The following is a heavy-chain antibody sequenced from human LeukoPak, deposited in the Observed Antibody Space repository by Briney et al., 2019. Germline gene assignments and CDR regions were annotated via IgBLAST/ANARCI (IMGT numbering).Heavy chain of an antibody. CDR3: ARQGSGYSPTYYYYMDV. V-gene: IGHV5-51*01. D-gene: IGHD5-18*01. Sequence: GESLKTSCKGSGYSFTSYWIGWVRPMPGKGLEWMGIIYPGDSDTRYSPSFQGQVTISADKSISTAYLQWSSLKASDTAMYYCARQGSGYSPTYYYYMDVWGKGTTVTISS. CDR2: IYPGDSDT. CDR1: GYSFTSYW. J-gene: IGHJ6*03.